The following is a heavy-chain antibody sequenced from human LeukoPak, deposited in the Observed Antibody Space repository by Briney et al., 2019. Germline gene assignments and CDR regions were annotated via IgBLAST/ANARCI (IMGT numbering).Heavy chain of an antibody. CDR3: ARQTYYLPD. CDR1: GFTVSSTF. Sequence: GSLRLSCVASGFTVSSTFMSWLRQAPGKGLEWVSVIYTSGTTLYADSVKGRFTISRDSSKNTLYLQMNSLRAEDTAVYYCARQTYYLPDWGQGTLVTVPS. J-gene: IGHJ4*02. D-gene: IGHD3-10*01. CDR2: IYTSGTT. V-gene: IGHV3-53*01.